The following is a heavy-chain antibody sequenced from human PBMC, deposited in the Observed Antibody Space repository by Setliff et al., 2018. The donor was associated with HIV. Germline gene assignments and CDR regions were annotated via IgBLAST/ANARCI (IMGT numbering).Heavy chain of an antibody. Sequence: SETLSLTCTVSGDTISNYYWSWIRQPPGKGLEWIGHIYYSGSTDYNPSLTSRVIISVDPSKNQFTLMLNSVTAADTAVYYCSRAEGYYDSSVNPGRYYYYYMDVWGKGTTVTVSS. CDR1: GDTISNYY. V-gene: IGHV4-59*12. J-gene: IGHJ6*03. D-gene: IGHD3-22*01. CDR2: IYYSGST. CDR3: SRAEGYYDSSVNPGRYYYYYMDV.